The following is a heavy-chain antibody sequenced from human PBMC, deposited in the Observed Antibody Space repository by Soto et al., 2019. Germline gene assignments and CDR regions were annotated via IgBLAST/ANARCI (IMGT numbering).Heavy chain of an antibody. CDR1: GFTFNNFA. V-gene: IGHV3-23*01. CDR2: ISGSGGTT. CDR3: PKEPQPLSYNWSDP. J-gene: IGHJ5*02. D-gene: IGHD2-2*01. Sequence: EVVLLESGGDVVQPGGSLRLSCAASGFTFNNFALSWLRQAPGRGLEWVAAISGSGGTTYYADSVKGRFTVARDNSERNFFLEMKTLRVDDTAPYYCPKEPQPLSYNWSDPWGQGTLVTVSS.